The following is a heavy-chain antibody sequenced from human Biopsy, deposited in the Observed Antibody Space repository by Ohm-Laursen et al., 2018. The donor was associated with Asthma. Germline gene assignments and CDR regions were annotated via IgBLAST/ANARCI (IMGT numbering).Heavy chain of an antibody. J-gene: IGHJ4*02. CDR3: ARKAGSCISRTCYSLDF. Sequence: EASVKVSCKSLGGTFNTYVIGWVRQAPGQGLKWMGGINSVFGTTTYPQKFQDRVTITADDSTSTVYMELSSLRSEDTAVYYCARKAGSCISRTCYSLDFWGQGTLVTVSS. CDR2: INSVFGTT. CDR1: GGTFNTYV. V-gene: IGHV1-69*13. D-gene: IGHD2-2*01.